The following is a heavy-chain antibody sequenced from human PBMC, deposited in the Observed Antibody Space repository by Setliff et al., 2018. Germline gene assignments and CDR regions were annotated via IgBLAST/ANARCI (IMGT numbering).Heavy chain of an antibody. CDR1: GYTFTSYD. CDR2: ISGYNGHT. D-gene: IGHD5-18*01. CDR3: ARAPSVELVTIRTNSWFTY. Sequence: GASVKVSCKASGYTFTSYDINWVRQAPGRGLEWMGWISGYNGHTEYAQKFQGRVTLTTDTSTSTAYMELRSLTSDDSAFYYCARAPSVELVTIRTNSWFTYWGQGTLVTVSS. J-gene: IGHJ4*02. V-gene: IGHV1-18*01.